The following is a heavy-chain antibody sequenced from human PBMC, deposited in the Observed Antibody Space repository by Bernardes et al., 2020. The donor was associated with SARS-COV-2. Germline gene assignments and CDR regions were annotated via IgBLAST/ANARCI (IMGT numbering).Heavy chain of an antibody. CDR1: GFSVSNNY. CDR2: LNGGGRT. Sequence: GGSLRLSCAVSGFSVSNNYMTWVRQAPGKGLEWVSVLNGGGRTNYADSVRGRFTISRDNSKNTLYLQMNSLRTEDTAVYYCARDGGYYGTSGYYPLRWFDPWGQGTLVTVSS. CDR3: ARDGGYYGTSGYYPLRWFDP. D-gene: IGHD3-22*01. J-gene: IGHJ5*02. V-gene: IGHV3-66*02.